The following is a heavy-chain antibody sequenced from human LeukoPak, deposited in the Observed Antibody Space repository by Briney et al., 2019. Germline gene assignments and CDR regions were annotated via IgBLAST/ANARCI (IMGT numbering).Heavy chain of an antibody. CDR1: GGSFSDYY. V-gene: IGHV4-34*01. Sequence: NPSETLSLTCAVYGGSFSDYYWSWIRQPPGKGLGWIGEINHSGSTNYNPSLKSRVTISVDTSKNQFSLKLSSVTAADTAVYYCAREAPVDYYDRSGYYGNFDYWGQGTLVTVSS. D-gene: IGHD3-22*01. J-gene: IGHJ4*02. CDR3: AREAPVDYYDRSGYYGNFDY. CDR2: INHSGST.